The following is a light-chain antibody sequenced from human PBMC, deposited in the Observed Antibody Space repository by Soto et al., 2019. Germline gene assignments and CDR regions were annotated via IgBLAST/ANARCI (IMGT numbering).Light chain of an antibody. CDR3: MQALQTQLT. J-gene: IGKJ4*01. Sequence: DIVMTQSPLSLPDTPGEPASISCRSSQSLLHSNGYNYLDWYLQKPGQSPQLLIYLGSNRASGVADRFSGSRSGTDFTLKISRVEAVDVGVYYCMQALQTQLTFGGGTKVEIK. V-gene: IGKV2-28*01. CDR2: LGS. CDR1: QSLLHSNGYNY.